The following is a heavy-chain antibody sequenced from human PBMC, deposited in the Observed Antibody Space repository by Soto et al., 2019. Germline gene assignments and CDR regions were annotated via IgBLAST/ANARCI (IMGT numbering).Heavy chain of an antibody. CDR3: AKDLIVTAYCGGDCYKYGMDV. CDR1: GYTFTSYA. D-gene: IGHD2-21*02. CDR2: INAGNGNT. V-gene: IGHV1-3*01. J-gene: IGHJ6*02. Sequence: CKASGYTFTSYAMHWVRQAPGQRLEWMGWINAGNGNTKYSQKFQGRVTITRDTSASTAYMELSSLRSEDTAVYYCAKDLIVTAYCGGDCYKYGMDVWGQGTTVTVSS.